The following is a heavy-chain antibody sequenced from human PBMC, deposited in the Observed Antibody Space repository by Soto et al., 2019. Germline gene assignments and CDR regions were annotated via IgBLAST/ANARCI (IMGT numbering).Heavy chain of an antibody. V-gene: IGHV1-18*01. CDR1: GYTFTSNG. CDR2: INTYNGNT. Sequence: QVQRVQSGAEVKKPGASVKVSCKASGYTFTSNGIIWVRQAPGQGLEWMGWINTYNGNTNYAQKLQGRVTMTTDPSTNTAYMELRRLRSDDTAVYYCARDRSNYFDYWGQGTVVTVSS. CDR3: ARDRSNYFDY. J-gene: IGHJ4*02.